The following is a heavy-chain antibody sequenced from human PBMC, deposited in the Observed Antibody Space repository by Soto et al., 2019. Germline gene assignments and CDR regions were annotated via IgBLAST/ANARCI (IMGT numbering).Heavy chain of an antibody. Sequence: QVQLQESGPGLVKPSQTLSLTCTVSGGSISSGDYYWSWIRQPPGKGLEWIGYIYYSGSTYYNPSPESRVTISVYTSKTLFSLKLSSVTAADTAVSYCAIHGGNSVYFDYWGQGTLVTVSS. CDR2: IYYSGST. D-gene: IGHD2-21*02. CDR3: AIHGGNSVYFDY. CDR1: GGSISSGDYY. V-gene: IGHV4-30-4*01. J-gene: IGHJ4*02.